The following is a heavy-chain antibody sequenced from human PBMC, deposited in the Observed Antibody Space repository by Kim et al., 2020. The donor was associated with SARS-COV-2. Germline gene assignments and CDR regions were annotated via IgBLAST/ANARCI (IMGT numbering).Heavy chain of an antibody. CDR1: GGSVSSGSYY. CDR3: ARACFGCRGVIPDYYYYYGMDV. V-gene: IGHV4-61*01. J-gene: IGHJ6*02. CDR2: IYYSGST. D-gene: IGHD3-10*01. Sequence: SETLSLTCTVSGGSVSSGSYYWSWIRQPPGKGLEWIGYIYYSGSTNYNPSLKSRVTISVDTSKNQFSLKLSSVTAADTAVYYCARACFGCRGVIPDYYYYYGMDVWGQGTTVTVSS.